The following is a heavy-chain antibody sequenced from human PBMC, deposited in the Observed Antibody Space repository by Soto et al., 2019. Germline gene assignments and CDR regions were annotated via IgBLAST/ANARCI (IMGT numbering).Heavy chain of an antibody. V-gene: IGHV1-8*01. J-gene: IGHJ4*02. D-gene: IGHD1-1*01. CDR1: GYTFTSYD. Sequence: ASVKVSCKASGYTFTSYDINWVRQATGQGLEWMGWMNPNSGNTGYAQKFQGRVTMTRNTSISTAYMELSSLRSEDTAVYYCARGEREVKGPDYWGQGTLVTVSS. CDR2: MNPNSGNT. CDR3: ARGEREVKGPDY.